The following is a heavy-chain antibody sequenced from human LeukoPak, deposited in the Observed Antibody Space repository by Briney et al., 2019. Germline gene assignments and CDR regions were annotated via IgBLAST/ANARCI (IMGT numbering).Heavy chain of an antibody. CDR1: GYTFTGYY. V-gene: IGHV1-2*02. CDR3: AREALVYDSSGYYFDY. D-gene: IGHD3-22*01. J-gene: IGHJ4*02. CDR2: INPNSGGT. Sequence: ASVKVSCKASGYTFTGYYMHWVRQAPGQGLEWMGWINPNSGGTNYAQKFQGRVTMTRDTSTSTVYMELSNLRSEDTAVYYCAREALVYDSSGYYFDYWGQGTLVTVSS.